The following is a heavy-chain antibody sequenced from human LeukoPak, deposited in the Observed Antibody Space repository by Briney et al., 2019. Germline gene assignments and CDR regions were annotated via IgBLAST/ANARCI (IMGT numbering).Heavy chain of an antibody. V-gene: IGHV3-30-3*02. J-gene: IGHJ4*02. D-gene: IGHD6-13*01. CDR1: GFTFSSYA. Sequence: PAGSLRLSCAASGFTFSSYAMHWVRQAPGKGLEWVAVISYDGSNKYNADSVKGRFTISRDNSKNTLYLQMNSLRAEDTAVYYCAKSGIEAAGSLVFFDYWGQGTLVSASS. CDR3: AKSGIEAAGSLVFFDY. CDR2: ISYDGSNK.